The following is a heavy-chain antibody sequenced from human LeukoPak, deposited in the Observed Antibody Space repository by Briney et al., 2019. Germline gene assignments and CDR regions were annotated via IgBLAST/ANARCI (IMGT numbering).Heavy chain of an antibody. J-gene: IGHJ4*02. Sequence: GGSLRLSCAASGFTFSSYAMSWVRQAPGKGLEWVSAISGSGGSTYYADSVKGRFTISRDNAKNSLYLQMNSLRAEDTAVYYCARADWDTAMIDYWGQGTLVTVSS. D-gene: IGHD5-18*01. V-gene: IGHV3-23*01. CDR3: ARADWDTAMIDY. CDR1: GFTFSSYA. CDR2: ISGSGGST.